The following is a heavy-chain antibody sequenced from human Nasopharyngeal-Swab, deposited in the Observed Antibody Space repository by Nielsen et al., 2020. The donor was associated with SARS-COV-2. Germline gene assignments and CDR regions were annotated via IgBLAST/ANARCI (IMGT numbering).Heavy chain of an antibody. CDR2: IRSIRDNYQT. J-gene: IGHJ5*02. CDR3: KGGDSGGFGS. D-gene: IGHD2-21*02. Sequence: GESLNISCAVSGVTFSVSNIHWVRQASGKGLEWIARIRSIRDNYQTAYAASVEGRFTISRDDSDNMAYLQMNSLKIEDTAVYYCKGGDSGGFGSWGQGTLVTVSS. CDR1: GVTFSVSN. V-gene: IGHV3-73*01.